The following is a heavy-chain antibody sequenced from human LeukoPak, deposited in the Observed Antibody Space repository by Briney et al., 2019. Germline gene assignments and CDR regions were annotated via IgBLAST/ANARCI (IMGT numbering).Heavy chain of an antibody. J-gene: IGHJ4*02. V-gene: IGHV4-59*12. D-gene: IGHD5-12*01. CDR1: GGSISSYY. CDR2: IYYSGST. Sequence: PSETLSLTCTVSGGSISSYYWSWIRQPPGKGLEWIGYIYYSGSTYYNPSLKSRVTISVDTSKNQFSLKLGSVTAADTAVYYCARVIRWLPHYFDYWGQGTLVTVSS. CDR3: ARVIRWLPHYFDY.